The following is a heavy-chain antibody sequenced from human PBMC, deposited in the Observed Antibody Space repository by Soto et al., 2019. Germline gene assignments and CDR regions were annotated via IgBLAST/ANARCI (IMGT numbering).Heavy chain of an antibody. CDR3: ARAPFKNWFDP. J-gene: IGHJ5*02. CDR2: INSDGSST. V-gene: IGHV3-74*01. CDR1: GFTFSSYW. Sequence: GGSLGLSCAASGFTFSSYWMHWVRQAPGKGLVWVSRINSDGSSTSYADSVKGRFTISRDNAKNTLYLQMNSLRAEDTAVYYCARAPFKNWFDPWGQGTLVTVSS. D-gene: IGHD3-3*02.